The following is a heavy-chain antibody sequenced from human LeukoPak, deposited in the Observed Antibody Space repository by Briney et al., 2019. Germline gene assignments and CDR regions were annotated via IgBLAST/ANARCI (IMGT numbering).Heavy chain of an antibody. J-gene: IGHJ6*02. CDR1: GGSISNYY. CDR3: MDV. V-gene: IGHV4-59*01. CDR2: IYHNGST. Sequence: SETLSLTCTVSGGSISNYYWTWIRQSPGTGLEWIGYIYHNGSTNYNPSLKSRVTISVDTSKNQFSLKLNSVTAADTAMYYGMDVWGHGTTVTVSS.